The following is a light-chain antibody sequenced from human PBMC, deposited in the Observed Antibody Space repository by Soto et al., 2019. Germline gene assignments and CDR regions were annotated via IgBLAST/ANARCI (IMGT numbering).Light chain of an antibody. CDR3: MQALQTPYT. J-gene: IGKJ2*01. CDR2: LGS. V-gene: IGKV2-28*01. CDR1: QSLLHSNGYNY. Sequence: DIVMTQSPLSLPVTPGEPASISCRSSQSLLHSNGYNYLDWYLQKPVQSPQLLIYLGSTRASGVPDRLSGSGSGTDFTLKISRVEAEDVGVYYCMQALQTPYTFGQGTKLEIK.